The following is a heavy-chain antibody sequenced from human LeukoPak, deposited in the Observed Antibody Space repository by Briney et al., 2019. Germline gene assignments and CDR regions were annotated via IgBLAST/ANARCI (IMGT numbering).Heavy chain of an antibody. V-gene: IGHV1-69*13. CDR3: ARVGEDIVVVPAATGKQTRFDP. CDR1: GGTFSSYA. J-gene: IGHJ5*02. Sequence: SVKVSCKASGGTFSSYAISWVRQAPGQGLEWMGGIIPIFGTANYAQKFQGRVTITADESTSTAYMELSSLRSEDTAVYYCARVGEDIVVVPAATGKQTRFDPWGQGTLDTVSS. CDR2: IIPIFGTA. D-gene: IGHD2-2*01.